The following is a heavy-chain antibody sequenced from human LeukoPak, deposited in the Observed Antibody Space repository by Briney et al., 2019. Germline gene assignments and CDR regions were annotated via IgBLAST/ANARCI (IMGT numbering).Heavy chain of an antibody. J-gene: IGHJ2*01. D-gene: IGHD2-2*01. CDR2: FYKNGDT. V-gene: IGHV4-4*07. Sequence: SETLSLTCTVSGRSISNYYWSWLRQPAGKGLEWIGHFYKNGDTNYNPSLKSRVTMSADSSNNQLSLKLMSVTAADTAVYYCVRSAPTLGYCSTSSCSYWSFDLWGRGTLVTVSS. CDR3: VRSAPTLGYCSTSSCSYWSFDL. CDR1: GRSISNYY.